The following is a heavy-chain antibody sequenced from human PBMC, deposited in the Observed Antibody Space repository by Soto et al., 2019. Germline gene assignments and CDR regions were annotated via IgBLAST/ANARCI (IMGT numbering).Heavy chain of an antibody. J-gene: IGHJ6*02. D-gene: IGHD2-2*02. CDR2: ISNSGGYI. V-gene: IGHV3-21*01. CDR3: AREYRGGMDV. Sequence: EVQLVESGGGLVKPGGSLRLSCAASGFTFSTYIMNWVRQAPGKGLEWVSFISNSGGYIYYADSVKGRFTISRDNAKNSLYLQMKSLRAEDTAIYYCAREYRGGMDVWGQGTTVTVSS. CDR1: GFTFSTYI.